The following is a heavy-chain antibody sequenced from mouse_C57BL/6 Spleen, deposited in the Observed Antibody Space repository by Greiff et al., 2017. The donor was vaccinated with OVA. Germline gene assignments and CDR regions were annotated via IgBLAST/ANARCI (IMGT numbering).Heavy chain of an antibody. CDR2: IYPGDGDT. Sequence: VQRVESGPELVKPGASVKISCKASGYAFSSSWMNWVKQRPGKGLEWIGRIYPGDGDTNYNGKFKGKATLTADKSSSTAYMQLSSLTSEDSAVYFCARSYYSNSLAMDYWGQGTSVTVSS. CDR3: ARSYYSNSLAMDY. V-gene: IGHV1-82*01. D-gene: IGHD2-5*01. J-gene: IGHJ4*01. CDR1: GYAFSSSW.